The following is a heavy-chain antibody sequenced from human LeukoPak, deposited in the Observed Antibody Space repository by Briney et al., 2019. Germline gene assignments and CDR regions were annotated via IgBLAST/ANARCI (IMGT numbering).Heavy chain of an antibody. Sequence: GGSLRLSCAASGFSLRDYSMDWVRQAPGKGLEWVSSISSSSRYTFYVDSVKGRLTISRDNAKNSLYLQMNSLRVEDTAVYYCARDRYCSSTSCHHDAFDIWGQGTMVTVSS. J-gene: IGHJ3*02. V-gene: IGHV3-21*01. CDR2: ISSSSRYT. D-gene: IGHD2-2*01. CDR3: ARDRYCSSTSCHHDAFDI. CDR1: GFSLRDYS.